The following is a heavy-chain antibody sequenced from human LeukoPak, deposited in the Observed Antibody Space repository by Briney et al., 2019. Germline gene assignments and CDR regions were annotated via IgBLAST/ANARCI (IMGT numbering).Heavy chain of an antibody. J-gene: IGHJ4*02. V-gene: IGHV3-7*01. CDR1: GFIFSSYG. D-gene: IGHD1-26*01. CDR3: ARDKIVGATYFDY. Sequence: GGSLRLSCVAPGFIFSSYGMHWVRQAPGKGLEWVANIKQDGSEKYYVDSVKGRFTISRDNAKNSLYLQMNSLRAEDTAVYYCARDKIVGATYFDYWGQGTLVTVSS. CDR2: IKQDGSEK.